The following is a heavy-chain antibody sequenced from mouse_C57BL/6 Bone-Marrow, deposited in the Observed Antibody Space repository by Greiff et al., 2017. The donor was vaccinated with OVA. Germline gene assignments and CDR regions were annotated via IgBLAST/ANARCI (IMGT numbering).Heavy chain of an antibody. Sequence: VKLQESGAELVKPGASVKISCKASGYAFSSYWMNWVKQRPGKGLEWIGQIYPGDGDTNYNGKFKGKATLTADKSSSTAYMQLSSLTSEDSAVYFCARSPLYYGNYGYAMDYWGQGTSVTVSS. CDR3: ARSPLYYGNYGYAMDY. D-gene: IGHD2-1*01. J-gene: IGHJ4*01. CDR2: IYPGDGDT. V-gene: IGHV1-80*01. CDR1: GYAFSSYW.